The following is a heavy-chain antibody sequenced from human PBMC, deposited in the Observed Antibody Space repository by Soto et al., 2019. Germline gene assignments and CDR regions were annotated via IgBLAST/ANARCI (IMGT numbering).Heavy chain of an antibody. J-gene: IGHJ6*02. CDR1: GFTFDDYA. Sequence: GGSLRLSCAASGFTFDDYAMHWVRQAPGKGLEWVSGISWNSGSIGYADSVKGRFTISRDNAKNSLYLQMNSLRAAGKALYYCAKDRDIAADGTGVNCCYYYGMDVWGQGTTVTVSS. CDR2: ISWNSGSI. CDR3: AKDRDIAADGTGVNCCYYYGMDV. V-gene: IGHV3-9*01. D-gene: IGHD6-13*01.